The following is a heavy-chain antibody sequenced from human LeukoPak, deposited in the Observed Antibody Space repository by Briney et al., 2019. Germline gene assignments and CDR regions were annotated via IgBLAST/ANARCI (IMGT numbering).Heavy chain of an antibody. Sequence: GGSLRLSCAASGFTFSSYSMNWVRQAPGKGLEWVSYISSSSSTIYYADSVKGRFTISRDNAKNSLYLQMNSLRAEDTAVYYCARRGAYCGGDCYPEYFQHWGQGTLVTVSS. D-gene: IGHD2-21*02. V-gene: IGHV3-48*01. CDR2: ISSSSSTI. J-gene: IGHJ1*01. CDR3: ARRGAYCGGDCYPEYFQH. CDR1: GFTFSSYS.